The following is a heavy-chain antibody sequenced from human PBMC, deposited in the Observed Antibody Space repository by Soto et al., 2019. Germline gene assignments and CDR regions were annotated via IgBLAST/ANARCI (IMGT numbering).Heavy chain of an antibody. V-gene: IGHV4-31*03. CDR2: IYYSGST. Sequence: SETLSLTCTVSGGSISSGGYYCSWIRQHPGKGLEWIGYIYYSGSTYYNPSLKSRVSISVDTSKNQFSLKLNSVTAADTAVYYCARMWGYDILTGSFDYWGQGTLVTVSS. J-gene: IGHJ4*02. CDR3: ARMWGYDILTGSFDY. D-gene: IGHD3-9*01. CDR1: GGSISSGGYY.